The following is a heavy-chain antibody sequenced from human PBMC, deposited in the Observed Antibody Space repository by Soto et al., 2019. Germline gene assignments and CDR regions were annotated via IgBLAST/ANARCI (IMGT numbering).Heavy chain of an antibody. V-gene: IGHV3-74*01. CDR2: IKGDGSST. CDR3: ARGAFHNYYVDS. Sequence: EVQLVESGGDSVQPGGSLRLSCAASGFTFSTYWMHWVSQAPGEGLVWVSRIKGDGSSTSSADSVEGRFTISRDNAKNTVYLHMNSLRADDTAVYYCARGAFHNYYVDSWGQGTLVTVSS. D-gene: IGHD3-3*02. CDR1: GFTFSTYW. J-gene: IGHJ4*02.